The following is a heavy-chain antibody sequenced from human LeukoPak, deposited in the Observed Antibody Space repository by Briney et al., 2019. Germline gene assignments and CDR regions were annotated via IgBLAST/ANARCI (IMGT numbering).Heavy chain of an antibody. CDR1: GGSISSYY. CDR2: IYYSGST. Sequence: SETLSLTCTVSGGSISSYYWSWIRQPPGKGLEWIGYIYYSGSTNYNPSLKSRVTISVDTSKNQFSLKLSSVIAADTAVYYCVRNYDAITFGGVIVGPPDYWGQGTLVTVSS. CDR3: VRNYDAITFGGVIVGPPDY. D-gene: IGHD3-16*02. V-gene: IGHV4-59*01. J-gene: IGHJ4*02.